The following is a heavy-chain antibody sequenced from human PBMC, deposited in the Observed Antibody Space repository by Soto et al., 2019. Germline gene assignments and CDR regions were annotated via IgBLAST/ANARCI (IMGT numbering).Heavy chain of an antibody. Sequence: QVQLVESGGGVVHPGKSLRLSCAASGFTFTNYGMHWVRQAPGKGLEWVAVIWNDGSGYFSAYSVKGRVTLSRDNSKTTMSLQMRSRRAEDTAVYFCARRQISPPTRGAAAARGGMDVWGQGTTVTVSS. CDR3: ARRQISPPTRGAAAARGGMDV. D-gene: IGHD6-13*01. CDR2: IWNDGSGY. CDR1: GFTFTNYG. V-gene: IGHV3-33*01. J-gene: IGHJ6*02.